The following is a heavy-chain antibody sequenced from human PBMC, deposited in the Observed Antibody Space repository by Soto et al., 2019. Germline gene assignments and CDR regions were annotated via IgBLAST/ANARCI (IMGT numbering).Heavy chain of an antibody. CDR3: AREWCILCSGDGMDV. Sequence: LDTLSLTCTVSGGSISSSSYYWGRIRQPPGKGLEWIGSIHYSGSTYYNPSLKSRVTISADTSKHQFSLKLSSVTAAYTVVYYCAREWCILCSGDGMDVWGQGTTVT. V-gene: IGHV4-39*02. J-gene: IGHJ6*02. D-gene: IGHD2-8*01. CDR2: IHYSGST. CDR1: GGSISSSSYY.